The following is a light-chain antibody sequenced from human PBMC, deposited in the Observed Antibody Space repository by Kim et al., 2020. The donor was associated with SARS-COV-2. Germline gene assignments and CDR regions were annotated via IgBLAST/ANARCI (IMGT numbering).Light chain of an antibody. Sequence: GFVGDTVTINCRASQGIYKFFAWFPQKPGKVPKRLVFAASSLQSGVPTRFSGSGSGTEFTLTISSLQPENFATYYCLHHQSNPHAFGQETKLEI. CDR1: QGIYKF. J-gene: IGKJ2*01. CDR2: AAS. CDR3: LHHQSNPHA. V-gene: IGKV1-17*03.